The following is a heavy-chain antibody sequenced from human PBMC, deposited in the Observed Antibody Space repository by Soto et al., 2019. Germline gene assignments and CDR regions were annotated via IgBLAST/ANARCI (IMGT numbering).Heavy chain of an antibody. CDR1: GFTFSSYG. CDR2: ISYDGSNK. V-gene: IGHV3-30*03. CDR3: ATPRGYSGYDLNY. D-gene: IGHD5-12*01. Sequence: GGSLRLSCAASGFTFSSYGMHWVRQAPGKGLEWVAVISYDGSNKYYADYVKGRFTISRDNSKNTLYLQMNSLRAEDTAVYYCATPRGYSGYDLNYWGQGTLVTVSS. J-gene: IGHJ4*02.